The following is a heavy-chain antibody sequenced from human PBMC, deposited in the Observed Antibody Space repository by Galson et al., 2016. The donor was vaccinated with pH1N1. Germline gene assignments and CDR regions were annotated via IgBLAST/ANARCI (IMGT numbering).Heavy chain of an antibody. CDR3: AKHPYYVDTSKIDY. J-gene: IGHJ4*02. D-gene: IGHD5-18*01. CDR2: INQDGSVK. Sequence: SLRLSCAASGFTFSSYWMSWVRQAPGKGLEWVANINQDGSVKYYVDPVKGRFTISRDNSKNTVYLQMNSLKADEAAVYYCAKHPYYVDTSKIDYWGQGTLVSVSS. V-gene: IGHV3-7*03. CDR1: GFTFSSYW.